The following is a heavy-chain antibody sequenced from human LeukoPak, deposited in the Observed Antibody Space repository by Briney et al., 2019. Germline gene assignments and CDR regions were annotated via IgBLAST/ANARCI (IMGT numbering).Heavy chain of an antibody. D-gene: IGHD3-10*01. J-gene: IGHJ4*02. Sequence: ASVKVSCKASGGTFSSYAISWVRQAPGQGLEWMGGIIPIFGTANYAQKFQGRVTITADKSTSTASMELSSLRSEDTAVYYCAREGSYYGSGSSPRPFDYWGQGTLVTVSS. CDR3: AREGSYYGSGSSPRPFDY. CDR2: IIPIFGTA. V-gene: IGHV1-69*06. CDR1: GGTFSSYA.